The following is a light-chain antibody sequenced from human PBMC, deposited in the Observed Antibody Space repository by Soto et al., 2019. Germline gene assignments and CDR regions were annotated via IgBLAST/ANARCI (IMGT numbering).Light chain of an antibody. Sequence: EIVLTPSPGTLSLSPGERATLSCRASRSVSISLAWYQQKPGQATRLLFYGAFTRATSIPARFSGRGSGTELTLIISRLQSEDFAVYYCQQYYDWPITFGQGTRLEIK. CDR1: RSVSIS. V-gene: IGKV3-15*01. CDR3: QQYYDWPIT. CDR2: GAF. J-gene: IGKJ5*01.